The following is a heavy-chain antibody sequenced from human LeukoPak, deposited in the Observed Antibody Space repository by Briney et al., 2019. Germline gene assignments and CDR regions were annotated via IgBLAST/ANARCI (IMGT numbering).Heavy chain of an antibody. J-gene: IGHJ6*03. V-gene: IGHV3-23*01. CDR2: ISGGGTT. D-gene: IGHD3-22*01. Sequence: GGSLRLSCAASVFTFSNYAMSWVRHAPGKGLEWVSSISGGGTTYYADSMKGRFTISRDNSKSTMYLQMNSLRAEDTAVYYCAKFKRYDSSGYYSTYYYYYMDVWGRGTTVTVSS. CDR1: VFTFSNYA. CDR3: AKFKRYDSSGYYSTYYYYYMDV.